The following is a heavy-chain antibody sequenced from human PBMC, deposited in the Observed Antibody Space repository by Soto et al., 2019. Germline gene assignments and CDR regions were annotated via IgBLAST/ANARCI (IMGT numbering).Heavy chain of an antibody. CDR1: GGSISSGGYY. J-gene: IGHJ3*02. CDR2: IYYSGST. CDR3: ARELGNDAFDI. V-gene: IGHV4-31*03. Sequence: QVQLQESGPGLVKPSQTLSLTCTVSGGSISSGGYYWSWIRQHPGKGLEWIGYIYYSGSTSNNPALKSRVTMTVDTSKNQCALKLSSVTAADTAVYYCARELGNDAFDIWGQGTMVTVSS. D-gene: IGHD7-27*01.